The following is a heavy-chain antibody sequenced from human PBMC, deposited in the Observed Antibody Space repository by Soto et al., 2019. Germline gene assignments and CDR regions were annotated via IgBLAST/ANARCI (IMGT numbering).Heavy chain of an antibody. CDR3: ARDYGDFAYNWFDP. Sequence: GGSLRLSCAASGFTFSSYAMHWVRQAPGKGLEWVAVISYDGSNKYYADSVKGRFTISRDNSKNTLYLQMNSLRAEDTAMYYCARDYGDFAYNWFDPWGQGTLVTVSS. CDR2: ISYDGSNK. J-gene: IGHJ5*02. D-gene: IGHD4-17*01. CDR1: GFTFSSYA. V-gene: IGHV3-30-3*01.